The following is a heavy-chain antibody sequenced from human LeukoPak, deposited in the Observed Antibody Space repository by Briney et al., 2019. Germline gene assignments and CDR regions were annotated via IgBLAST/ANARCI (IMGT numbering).Heavy chain of an antibody. CDR3: AKVKGGYSYGPNFDY. Sequence: GFLRLSCAASGFTFSNYAMSLGRQAPGEGVELGLAISGSGGSTYYADSVKGRFTISRDNSKNTLYLQMNSLRAEDTAVYYCAKVKGGYSYGPNFDYWGQGTLVTVSS. D-gene: IGHD5-18*01. J-gene: IGHJ4*02. CDR1: GFTFSNYA. V-gene: IGHV3-23*01. CDR2: ISGSGGST.